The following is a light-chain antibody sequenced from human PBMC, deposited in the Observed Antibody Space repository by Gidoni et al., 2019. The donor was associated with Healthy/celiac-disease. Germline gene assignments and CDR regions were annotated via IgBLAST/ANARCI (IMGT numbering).Light chain of an antibody. CDR3: NSRDSSGNHP. CDR2: GKN. V-gene: IGLV3-19*01. CDR1: SLRSYY. Sequence: SSELTQDHAVSVALGQTVRITCQGDSLRSYYASWYQQKPGQAPVLVIYGKNNRPSGIPYRFSGSSSGNTASLTITVAQAEDEAYYYCNSRDSSGNHPFGTGTKVTVL. J-gene: IGLJ1*01.